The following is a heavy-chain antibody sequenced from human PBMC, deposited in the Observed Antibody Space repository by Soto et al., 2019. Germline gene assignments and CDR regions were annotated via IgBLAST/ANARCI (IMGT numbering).Heavy chain of an antibody. J-gene: IGHJ4*02. V-gene: IGHV4-34*01. D-gene: IGHD3-22*01. CDR3: ARGRRITMLVVVRGYFDY. CDR1: GGSFSGYY. CDR2: INHSGST. Sequence: QVQLQQWGAGLLKPSETLSLTCAVYGGSFSGYYWSWIRQPPGKGLEWIGEINHSGSTNYNPSLKRRVPISVDTSKNQFSLKLSSVTAADTAVYYCARGRRITMLVVVRGYFDYWGQGTLVTVSS.